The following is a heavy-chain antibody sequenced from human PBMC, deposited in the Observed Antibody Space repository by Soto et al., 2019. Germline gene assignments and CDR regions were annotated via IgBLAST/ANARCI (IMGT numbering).Heavy chain of an antibody. CDR3: VKQAHGLDGVAFDY. CDR2: IKQDGSEK. CDR1: GFTFSSYW. V-gene: IGHV3-7*03. D-gene: IGHD2-15*01. Sequence: GFPRLSCAASGFTFSSYWMSWVRQAPGKGLEWVANIKQDGSEKYYVDSVKGRFTISRDNSKNTLFLQMGSLRPEDTVIYYCVKQAHGLDGVAFDYWGQGTQVTVSS. J-gene: IGHJ4*02.